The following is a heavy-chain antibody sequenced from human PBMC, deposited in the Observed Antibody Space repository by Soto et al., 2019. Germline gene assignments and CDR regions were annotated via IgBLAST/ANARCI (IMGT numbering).Heavy chain of an antibody. CDR1: GSSISSYY. Sequence: SETLSLTCTVSGSSISSYYWSWIRQPPGKGLEWIGYIYYSGRTNCNPSLKSRVTISVDTSKNQLSLKLSSVTAADTVVYYCAGQDSSDFDYWGQGPRVTVA. CDR2: IYYSGRT. D-gene: IGHD6-25*01. CDR3: AGQDSSDFDY. V-gene: IGHV4-59*01. J-gene: IGHJ4*02.